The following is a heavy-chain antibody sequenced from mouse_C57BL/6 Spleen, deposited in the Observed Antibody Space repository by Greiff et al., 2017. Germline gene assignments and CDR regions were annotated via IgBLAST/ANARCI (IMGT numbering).Heavy chain of an antibody. J-gene: IGHJ2*01. CDR3: ARLWLRRDYFDY. CDR1: GYSITSGYY. CDR2: ISYDGSN. Sequence: VQLQQSGPGLVKPSQSLSLTCSVTGYSITSGYYWNWIRQFPGNKLEWMGYISYDGSNNYNPSLKNRISITRDTSKNQFFLKWNSVTTEDTATYYCARLWLRRDYFDYWGQGTTLTVSS. D-gene: IGHD2-2*01. V-gene: IGHV3-6*01.